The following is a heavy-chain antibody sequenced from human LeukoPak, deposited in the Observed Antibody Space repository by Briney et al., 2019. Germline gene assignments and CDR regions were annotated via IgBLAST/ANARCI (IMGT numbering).Heavy chain of an antibody. J-gene: IGHJ4*02. D-gene: IGHD3-22*01. Sequence: PGGSLILSCAASGFTVSSNYMSWVRQAPGKGLEGGSVIYSGGSTYYADAEEGRVTISRDNSKITLYLQMNSLRAEDTAVYYCARGVAYYYDSIGYSFANWGQGTLVTVSS. V-gene: IGHV3-53*01. CDR1: GFTVSSNY. CDR2: IYSGGST. CDR3: ARGVAYYYDSIGYSFAN.